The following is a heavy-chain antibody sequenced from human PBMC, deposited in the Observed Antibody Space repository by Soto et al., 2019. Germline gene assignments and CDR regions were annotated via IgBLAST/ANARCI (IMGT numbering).Heavy chain of an antibody. D-gene: IGHD2-15*01. CDR2: IGPNPANT. V-gene: IGHV3-23*01. J-gene: IGHJ4*02. Sequence: EVQLLESGGGLVQPGGSLRLSCAASGFTFSTSGMLWVRQPPGEGLEWVSAIGPNPANTKYTDSVKGRFTISRDNSKNTVFLQMNSLRAEDTAVYYCARDKLEYCSGGSCSYSFDYWGQGTLVTVSS. CDR1: GFTFSTSG. CDR3: ARDKLEYCSGGSCSYSFDY.